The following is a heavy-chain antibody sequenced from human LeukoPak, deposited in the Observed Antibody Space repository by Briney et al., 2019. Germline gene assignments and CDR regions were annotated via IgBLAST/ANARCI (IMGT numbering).Heavy chain of an antibody. V-gene: IGHV3-23*01. CDR2: ISGSAGST. J-gene: IGHJ4*02. CDR3: AKDPSAATGDSDY. Sequence: GGSLRLSCAASGFTFSSHAMSWARQAPGKGLEWPSAISGSAGSTYYADSVKGRFTISRDNSKNTLYLQMNSLRAEDTAVYYCAKDPSAATGDSDYWGQGTLVTVSS. D-gene: IGHD6-13*01. CDR1: GFTFSSHA.